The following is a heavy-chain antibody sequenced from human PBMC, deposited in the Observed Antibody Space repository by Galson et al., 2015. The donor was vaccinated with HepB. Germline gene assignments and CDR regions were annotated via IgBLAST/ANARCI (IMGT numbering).Heavy chain of an antibody. D-gene: IGHD3-10*01. V-gene: IGHV3-23*01. CDR1: GFTFNNYA. CDR2: ITGSGDKT. Sequence: SLRLSCAASGFTFNNYAMSWVRHAPGKGLEWVSAITGSGDKTYYGDSVKGRFTVSRDNSRNTLYLQMNSLRAEDTALYYCAKVPRNIITIVRGVIIAYFDSWGQGTL. CDR3: AKVPRNIITIVRGVIIAYFDS. J-gene: IGHJ4*02.